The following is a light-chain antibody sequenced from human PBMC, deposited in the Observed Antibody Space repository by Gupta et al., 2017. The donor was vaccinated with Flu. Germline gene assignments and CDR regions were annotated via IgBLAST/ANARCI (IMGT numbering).Light chain of an antibody. CDR1: SSDVGVYNY. J-gene: IGLJ1*01. V-gene: IGLV2-14*01. Sequence: QSALTQPASVSGSPGQSITISCTGTSSDVGVYNYVSWYQQHPGKAPQLILYEVSNRPSGLSNRFSGSKSGNTASLTISGLQAEDEADYYCSSYTSSSTPYVFGTGTKVTVL. CDR3: SSYTSSSTPYV. CDR2: EVS.